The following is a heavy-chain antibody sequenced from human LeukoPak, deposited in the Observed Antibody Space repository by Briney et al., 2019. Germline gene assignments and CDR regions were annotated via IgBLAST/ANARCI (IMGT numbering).Heavy chain of an antibody. V-gene: IGHV3-15*01. CDR2: IKSKTDGGTT. J-gene: IGHJ6*03. CDR3: TTGVDFFILKYYYYYYMDV. Sequence: PGGSLRLSCAASGFTFSNAWMSWVRQAPGKGLEWVGRIKSKTDGGTTDYAAPVKGRFTISRDDSKNTLYLQMNSLKTEDTAVYYCTTGVDFFILKYYYYYYMDVWGKGTTVTVSS. D-gene: IGHD3-3*01. CDR1: GFTFSNAW.